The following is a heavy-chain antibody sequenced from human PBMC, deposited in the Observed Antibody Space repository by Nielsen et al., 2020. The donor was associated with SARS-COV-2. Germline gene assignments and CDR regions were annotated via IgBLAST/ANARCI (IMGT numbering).Heavy chain of an antibody. CDR3: ARDSAVVAATPGMDV. Sequence: GGSLRLSCAASGFTFSSYSMNWVRQAPGKGLEWVSSISSSSSYIYYADSVKGRFTISRDNAKNSLYLQMNSLRAEDTAVYYCARDSAVVAATPGMDVWGQGTTVTVSS. D-gene: IGHD2-15*01. CDR1: GFTFSSYS. V-gene: IGHV3-21*01. CDR2: ISSSSSYI. J-gene: IGHJ6*02.